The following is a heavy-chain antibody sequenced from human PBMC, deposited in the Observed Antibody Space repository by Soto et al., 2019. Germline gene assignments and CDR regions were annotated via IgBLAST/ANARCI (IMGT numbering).Heavy chain of an antibody. CDR1: GFTFSVYW. J-gene: IGHJ6*02. V-gene: IGHV3-74*01. CDR2: IDSDGSTK. Sequence: EVQLVESGGGLVQPGGSLRLSCAASGFTFSVYWMHWVRQAPGKGLVWVSRIDSDGSTKSYADSVKGRFTISRDNAKRTLYLQMNSLRAEDTAVYYCARPGYSNYGPGVDVWGQGTTVTVSS. CDR3: ARPGYSNYGPGVDV. D-gene: IGHD4-4*01.